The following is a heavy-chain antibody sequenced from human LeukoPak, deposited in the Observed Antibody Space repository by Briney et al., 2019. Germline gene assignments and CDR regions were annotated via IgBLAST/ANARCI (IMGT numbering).Heavy chain of an antibody. V-gene: IGHV3-23*01. D-gene: IGHD2-2*01. CDR2: ISGSGGST. CDR1: GYTFSSYA. J-gene: IGHJ4*02. CDR3: AKGSWDIVVVPAAIEFDY. Sequence: GGSLRLSCAASGYTFSSYAMSWVRQAPGKGLEWVSAISGSGGSTYYADSVKGRFTISRDSSKNTLYLQMNSLRAEDTAVYYCAKGSWDIVVVPAAIEFDYWGQGTLVTVSS.